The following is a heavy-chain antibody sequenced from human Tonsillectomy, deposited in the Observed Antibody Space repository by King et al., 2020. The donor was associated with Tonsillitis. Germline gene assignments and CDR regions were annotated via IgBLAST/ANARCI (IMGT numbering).Heavy chain of an antibody. V-gene: IGHV1-2*02. J-gene: IGHJ6*02. CDR1: GYTFTDYY. CDR3: ARVGYDILTGYSPTNYYYYGMDV. CDR2: INPNSGGT. Sequence: QLVQSGAEVKKPGASVKVSCKASGYTFTDYYMHWVRQAPGQGLEWMGWINPNSGGTNYAQKFQGRVTMTRDTSISTAYIELNRLRSYDTAVYYCARVGYDILTGYSPTNYYYYGMDVWGQGTTVTVSS. D-gene: IGHD3-9*01.